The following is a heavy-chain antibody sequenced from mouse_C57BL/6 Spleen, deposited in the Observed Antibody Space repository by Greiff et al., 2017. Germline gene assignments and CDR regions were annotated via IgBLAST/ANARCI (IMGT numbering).Heavy chain of an antibody. CDR3: ARSGDYNAMDY. CDR1: GYAFSSYW. D-gene: IGHD3-2*02. V-gene: IGHV1-80*01. J-gene: IGHJ4*01. Sequence: QVQLQQSGAELVKPGASVKISCKASGYAFSSYWMNWVKQRPGTGLEWIGQLYPGDGDTNYNGKFKGKATLTADKSSSTAYMQLSSLTSEDSAVYFCARSGDYNAMDYWGQGTSVTVSS. CDR2: LYPGDGDT.